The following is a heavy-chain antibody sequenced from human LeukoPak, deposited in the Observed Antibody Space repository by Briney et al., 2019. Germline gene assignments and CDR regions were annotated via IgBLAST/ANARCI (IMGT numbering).Heavy chain of an antibody. Sequence: PSETLSLTCAVSGGSISSGGYSWSWIRQPPGKGLEWIGYIYHSGSTNYNPSLKSRVTISVDTSKNQFSLKLSSVTAADTAVYYCARDRHIDCGGDCYSGFDPWGQGTLVTVSS. CDR3: ARDRHIDCGGDCYSGFDP. V-gene: IGHV4-30-2*01. J-gene: IGHJ5*02. CDR1: GGSISSGGYS. D-gene: IGHD2-21*02. CDR2: IYHSGST.